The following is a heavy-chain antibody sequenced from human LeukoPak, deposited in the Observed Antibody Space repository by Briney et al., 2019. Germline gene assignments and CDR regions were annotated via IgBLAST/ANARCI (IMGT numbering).Heavy chain of an antibody. J-gene: IGHJ2*01. CDR3: ATVYWYFDL. V-gene: IGHV3-15*01. Sequence: GGSLRLSCSASGFTFTNAWMSWVRQAPRKGLEWVGLIKSKTDGGTTDYAAPVQGRFTISRDDSTNTLHLQMSSLKTEDTGVYYCATVYWYFDLWGPGTLLSVSA. CDR1: GFTFTNAW. CDR2: IKSKTDGGTT.